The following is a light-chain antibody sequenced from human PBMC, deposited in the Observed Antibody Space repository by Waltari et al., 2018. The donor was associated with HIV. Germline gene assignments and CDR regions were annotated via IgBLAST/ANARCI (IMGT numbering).Light chain of an antibody. Sequence: QSALTQPPSASGSPGQSVTISCSGTSSDVGDYDFVSWYQQHPGKVPKLILYEVNKRPSGVPDRFSGSKSGHTASLTVSGLQADDEADYYCSSYAGSNNVVFGGGTKLTV. CDR2: EVN. CDR1: SSDVGDYDF. V-gene: IGLV2-8*01. CDR3: SSYAGSNNVV. J-gene: IGLJ2*01.